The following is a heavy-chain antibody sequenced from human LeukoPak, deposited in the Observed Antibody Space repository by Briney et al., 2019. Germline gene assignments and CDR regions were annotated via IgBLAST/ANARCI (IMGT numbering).Heavy chain of an antibody. Sequence: GGSLRLSCAASGFTFSSYWMSWVHQAPGKGLEWVSIIYSGGSTFYADSVKGRFTISRDNSKNTLYLQMNSLRAEDTAVYYCARGGSYLSAFDIWGQGTMVTVSS. CDR1: GFTFSSYW. CDR2: IYSGGST. D-gene: IGHD1-26*01. V-gene: IGHV3-53*01. J-gene: IGHJ3*02. CDR3: ARGGSYLSAFDI.